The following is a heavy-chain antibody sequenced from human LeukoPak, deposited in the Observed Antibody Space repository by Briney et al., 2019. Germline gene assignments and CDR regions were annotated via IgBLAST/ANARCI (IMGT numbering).Heavy chain of an antibody. D-gene: IGHD6-6*01. V-gene: IGHV4-59*12. CDR2: IYYSGST. Sequence: SETLSLTCTVSGGSISSYYWSWIRQPPGKGLEWIGYIYYSGSTNYNPSLKSRVTISVDTSKNQFSLRLSSVTAADTAVYYCARAMSIAARLQTIFDYWGQGTLVTVSS. J-gene: IGHJ4*02. CDR1: GGSISSYY. CDR3: ARAMSIAARLQTIFDY.